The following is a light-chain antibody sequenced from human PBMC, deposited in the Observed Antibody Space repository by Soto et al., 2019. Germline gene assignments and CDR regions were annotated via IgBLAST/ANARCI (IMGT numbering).Light chain of an antibody. CDR1: QNINNG. V-gene: IGKV1-5*03. CDR2: KAS. J-gene: IGKJ2*03. Sequence: DIQMTQSPSTLSASVGDRVTITCRASQNINNGLAWYQQKPGRAPNLLIYKASILKSGVPSRFSGSGSETEFTLTISSLQPDDFATYFCLSYDSYSYSFGQGTELEIK. CDR3: LSYDSYSYS.